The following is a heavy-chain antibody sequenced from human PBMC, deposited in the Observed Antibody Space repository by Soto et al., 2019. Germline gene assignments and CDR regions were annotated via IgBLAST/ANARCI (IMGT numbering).Heavy chain of an antibody. CDR1: GFTFDDYA. J-gene: IGHJ6*02. CDR3: AKDIGSGSYNYYYGMDV. V-gene: IGHV3-9*01. D-gene: IGHD3-10*01. CDR2: ISWNSGSI. Sequence: HPGGSLRLSCAASGFTFDDYAMHWVRQAPGKGLEWVSGISWNSGSIGYADSVKGRFTISRDNAKNSLYLQMNSLRAEDTALYYCAKDIGSGSYNYYYGMDVWGQGTTVTVSS.